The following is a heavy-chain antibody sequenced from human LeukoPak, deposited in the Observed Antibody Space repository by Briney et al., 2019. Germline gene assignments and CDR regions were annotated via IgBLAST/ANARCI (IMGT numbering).Heavy chain of an antibody. V-gene: IGHV3-74*01. CDR3: ATSLGPLTEY. J-gene: IGHJ4*02. Sequence: GGSLILSCAASVFIFSSHGMHWVRHTPWKGRVWVSRINSGGSGTSYAASVEGRFTISRDNAKNTLYLQMNSLRAEDTAVYYCATSLGPLTEYWGQGTLVTVSS. CDR1: VFIFSSHG. CDR2: INSGGSGT. D-gene: IGHD7-27*01.